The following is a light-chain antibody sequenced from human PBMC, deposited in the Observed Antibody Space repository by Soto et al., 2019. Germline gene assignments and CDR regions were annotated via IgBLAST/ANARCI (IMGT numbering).Light chain of an antibody. Sequence: EIVLTQSTGTLSLSPGERATLSCRASQSVPINYLAWYHQKPGQAPRLLIFVASSRATGSPDRFSGSGSGTDFTFTISRLEPEDFAVYYCQQYGTSTYTFGQGTRLEIK. J-gene: IGKJ2*01. CDR3: QQYGTSTYT. CDR2: VAS. CDR1: QSVPINY. V-gene: IGKV3-20*01.